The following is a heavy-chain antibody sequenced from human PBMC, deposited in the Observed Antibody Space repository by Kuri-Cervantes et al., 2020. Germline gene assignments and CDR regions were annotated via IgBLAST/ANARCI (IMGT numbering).Heavy chain of an antibody. CDR1: GYTFTNYF. V-gene: IGHV1-2*02. J-gene: IGHJ4*02. D-gene: IGHD5-24*01. CDR2: INPISGGT. CDR3: ARDARWVGMGNFDY. Sequence: ASVKVSCKASGYTFTNYFIHWVRQAPGQGLEWMGWINPISGGTNYAEKFQGRVTMTRDTSISTVNMELSRLRYGDTAVYYCARDARWVGMGNFDYWGQGTLVTVSS.